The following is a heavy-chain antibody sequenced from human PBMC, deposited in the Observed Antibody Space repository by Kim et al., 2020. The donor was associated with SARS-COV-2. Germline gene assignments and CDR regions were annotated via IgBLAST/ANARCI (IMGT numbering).Heavy chain of an antibody. Sequence: SETLSLTCTVSGGSISSYYWSWIRQPPGKGLEWIGYIYYSGSTNYNPSLKSRVTISVDTSKNQFSLKLSSVTAADTAVYYCARAHYDILTGYYPFDYWGQGTLVTVSS. CDR2: IYYSGST. J-gene: IGHJ4*02. CDR3: ARAHYDILTGYYPFDY. D-gene: IGHD3-9*01. V-gene: IGHV4-59*13. CDR1: GGSISSYY.